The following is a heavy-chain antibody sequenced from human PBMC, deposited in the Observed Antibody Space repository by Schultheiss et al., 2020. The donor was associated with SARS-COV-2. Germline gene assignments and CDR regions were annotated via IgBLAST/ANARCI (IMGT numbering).Heavy chain of an antibody. V-gene: IGHV4-34*01. CDR1: GGSISSYY. J-gene: IGHJ2*01. Sequence: SETLSLTCTVSGGSISSYYWSWIRQPPGKGLEWIGEINHSGSTNYNPSLKSRVTISVDTSKNQFSLKLSSVTAADTAVYYCARGLRNVAVAGTWYFDLWGRGTLVTVSS. CDR2: INHSGST. CDR3: ARGLRNVAVAGTWYFDL. D-gene: IGHD6-19*01.